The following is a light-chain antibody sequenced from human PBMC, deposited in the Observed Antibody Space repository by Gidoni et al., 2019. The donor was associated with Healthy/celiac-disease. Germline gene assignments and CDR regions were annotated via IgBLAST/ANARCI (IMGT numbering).Light chain of an antibody. V-gene: IGLV2-14*01. CDR3: SSYTSSSTPWV. CDR1: SSHVGGYNY. Sequence: QSALTQPAPVSGSPGQSITISCTGTSSHVGGYNYASWYQQHPGKAPKLMIYEVSNRPSGVSNRFSGSKSGNTASLTISGLQAEDEADYYCSSYTSSSTPWVFGGGTKLTVL. CDR2: EVS. J-gene: IGLJ3*02.